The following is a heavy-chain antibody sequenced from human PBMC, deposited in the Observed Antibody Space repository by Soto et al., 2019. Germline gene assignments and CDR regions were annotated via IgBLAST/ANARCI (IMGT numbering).Heavy chain of an antibody. Sequence: GGSLRLSCAASGFTFSGSAMHWVRQASGKGLEWVGRIRSKANSYATAYAASVKGRFTISRDDSKNTAYLQMNSLKTEDTAVYYCTRLGGNYYYYYGMDVWGQGTTVTVS. CDR2: IRSKANSYAT. J-gene: IGHJ6*02. CDR1: GFTFSGSA. V-gene: IGHV3-73*01. CDR3: TRLGGNYYYYYGMDV. D-gene: IGHD3-16*01.